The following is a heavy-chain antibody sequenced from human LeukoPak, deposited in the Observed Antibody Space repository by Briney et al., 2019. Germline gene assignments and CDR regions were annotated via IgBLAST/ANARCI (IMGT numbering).Heavy chain of an antibody. Sequence: GASVKVSCKASGYTFTSYGISWVRQAPGQGLEWMGWISAYNGNTNYAQKLQGRVTMTTDTSTSTAYMELRSLRSDDTAVYYCARDCYMVRGVDKYYYGMDVWDQGTTVTVSS. J-gene: IGHJ6*02. CDR2: ISAYNGNT. CDR1: GYTFTSYG. V-gene: IGHV1-18*01. D-gene: IGHD3-10*01. CDR3: ARDCYMVRGVDKYYYGMDV.